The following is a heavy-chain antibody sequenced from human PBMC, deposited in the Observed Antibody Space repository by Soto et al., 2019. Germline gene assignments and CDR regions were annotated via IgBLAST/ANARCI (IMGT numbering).Heavy chain of an antibody. CDR1: GYSFTSYW. CDR3: ARQSYCGGDCYFVDW. V-gene: IGHV5-51*01. D-gene: IGHD2-21*02. J-gene: IGHJ4*02. Sequence: EVQLVQSGAEVKKPGESLKISCKASGYSFTSYWVGWVRQMPGKGLEWMGIIYPRDSDTRYSPSFQGQVTISADKSITTAYLQWSSLKASDTAMYYCARQSYCGGDCYFVDWWGQGTLVTVSS. CDR2: IYPRDSDT.